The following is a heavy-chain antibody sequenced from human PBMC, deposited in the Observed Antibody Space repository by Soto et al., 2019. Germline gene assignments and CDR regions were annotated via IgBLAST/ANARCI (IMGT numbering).Heavy chain of an antibody. V-gene: IGHV3-33*01. CDR3: ARDDVYDILTGSRRKNYYYGMDV. D-gene: IGHD3-9*01. J-gene: IGHJ6*02. CDR2: IWYDGSNK. Sequence: PARSLRPSSVPYGLTFSLFDMHWVRQAPGKGLEWVAVIWYDGSNKYYADSVKGRFTISRDNSKNTLYLQMNSLRAEDTAVYYCARDDVYDILTGSRRKNYYYGMDVWGQGT. CDR1: GLTFSLFD.